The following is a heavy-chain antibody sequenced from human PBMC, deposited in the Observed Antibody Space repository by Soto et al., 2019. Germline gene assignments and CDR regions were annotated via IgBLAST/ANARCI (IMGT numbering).Heavy chain of an antibody. CDR3: ARQRAWYGEWAFDI. J-gene: IGHJ3*02. CDR1: GGSSSSGSFY. D-gene: IGHD3-10*01. V-gene: IGHV4-39*01. CDR2: VSYSGHT. Sequence: QLQLQESGPGLVKPSETMPLTCTVSGGSSSSGSFYWDWIRQPPGKGLEWIGSVSYSGHTYYSPSLKSRVTLSVDTSEKHLSLKLSSVTAADTAVYYCARQRAWYGEWAFDIWGQGTMVTVSS.